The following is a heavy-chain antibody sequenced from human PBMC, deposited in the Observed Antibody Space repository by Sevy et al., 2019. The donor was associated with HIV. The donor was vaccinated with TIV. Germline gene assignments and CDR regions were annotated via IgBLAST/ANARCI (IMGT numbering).Heavy chain of an antibody. D-gene: IGHD2-15*01. Sequence: GGSLRLSCTASGFTFSSYSMNWVRQAPGKGLEWVSSISSSSSYIYYADSVKGRFTISRDNAKNSLYLQMNSLRAEDTAVYDCARADGYCSGGSCYHDAFDIWGQGTMVTVSS. CDR1: GFTFSSYS. CDR2: ISSSSSYI. V-gene: IGHV3-21*01. J-gene: IGHJ3*02. CDR3: ARADGYCSGGSCYHDAFDI.